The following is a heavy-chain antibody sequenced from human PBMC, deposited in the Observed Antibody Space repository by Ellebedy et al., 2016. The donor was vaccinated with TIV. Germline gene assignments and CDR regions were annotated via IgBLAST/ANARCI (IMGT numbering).Heavy chain of an antibody. CDR1: GGSISSYY. Sequence: MPGGSLRLSCTVSGGSISSYYWSWIRQPPGKGLEWIGYIYYSGSTNYNPSLKSRVTISVDTSKNQFSLKLSSVTAADTAVYYCARDLCTNGVCFPWYFDLWGRGTLVTVSS. D-gene: IGHD2-8*01. CDR3: ARDLCTNGVCFPWYFDL. J-gene: IGHJ2*01. V-gene: IGHV4-59*12. CDR2: IYYSGST.